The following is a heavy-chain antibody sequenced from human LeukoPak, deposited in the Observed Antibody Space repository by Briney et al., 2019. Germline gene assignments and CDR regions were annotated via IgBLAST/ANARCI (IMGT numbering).Heavy chain of an antibody. D-gene: IGHD6-19*01. J-gene: IGHJ4*02. CDR3: AKLLAVTNSYYFNY. Sequence: PGGSLRLSCAASGFTFSSYAMSWVRQAPGKGLEWVSTISGSGSGGSTYYADSVKGRFTTSRDNSKDTLYLQMNSLRAEDTAVYYCAKLLAVTNSYYFNYWGQGTLVTVSS. CDR2: ISGSGSGGST. V-gene: IGHV3-23*01. CDR1: GFTFSSYA.